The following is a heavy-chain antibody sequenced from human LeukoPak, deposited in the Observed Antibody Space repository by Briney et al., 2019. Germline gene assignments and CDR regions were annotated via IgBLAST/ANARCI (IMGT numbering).Heavy chain of an antibody. D-gene: IGHD2-15*01. Sequence: SVKVSRKASGGTFSSYAISWVPQAPGRGVEWMGRIIHIFGTANYAQKFQGRVTINADKSTSTAYMELSSLRSEDTAVYYCARSYSKNWFDPWGQGTLVTVSS. V-gene: IGHV1-69*06. CDR1: GGTFSSYA. CDR2: IIHIFGTA. J-gene: IGHJ5*02. CDR3: ARSYSKNWFDP.